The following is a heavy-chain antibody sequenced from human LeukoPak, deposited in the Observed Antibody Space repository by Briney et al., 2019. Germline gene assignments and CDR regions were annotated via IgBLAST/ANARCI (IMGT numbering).Heavy chain of an antibody. CDR3: ARGRAAAGAYYFDY. Sequence: GGSLRLSCAASGFTFSSYWMSWVRQAPGKGLEWVANIKQDGSEKYYVDSVKGRFTIPRDNAKNSLYLQMNSLRAEDTAVYYCARGRAAAGAYYFDYWGQGTLVTVSS. V-gene: IGHV3-7*01. CDR2: IKQDGSEK. CDR1: GFTFSSYW. J-gene: IGHJ4*02. D-gene: IGHD6-13*01.